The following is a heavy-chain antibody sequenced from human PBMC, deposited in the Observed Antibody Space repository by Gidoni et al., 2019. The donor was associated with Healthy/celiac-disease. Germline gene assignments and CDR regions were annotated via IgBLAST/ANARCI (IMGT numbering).Heavy chain of an antibody. D-gene: IGHD3-10*01. V-gene: IGHV3-23*01. J-gene: IGHJ4*02. CDR1: GFTFSSYA. CDR2: ISGSGSST. CDR3: AKESGLGELLLFDY. Sequence: EVQLFESGRGLVQPGGSLRLSCAASGFTFSSYAMSWVRQAPGKGLGWVSAISGSGSSTYYADSVKGRFTISRDNSKNTLYLQMNSLRAEDTAVYYCAKESGLGELLLFDYWGQGTLVTVSS.